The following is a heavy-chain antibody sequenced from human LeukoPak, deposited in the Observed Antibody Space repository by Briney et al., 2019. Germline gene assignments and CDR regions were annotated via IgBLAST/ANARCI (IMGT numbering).Heavy chain of an antibody. D-gene: IGHD5-24*01. CDR2: INHSGST. CDR3: AREMATTRFGY. Sequence: PSETPSLTCAVYGGSFSGYYWSWIRQPPGKGLEWIGEINHSGSTNYNPSLKGRVTISVDTSKNQFSLKLSSVTAADTAVYYCAREMATTRFGYWGQGTLVTVSS. V-gene: IGHV4-34*01. CDR1: GGSFSGYY. J-gene: IGHJ4*02.